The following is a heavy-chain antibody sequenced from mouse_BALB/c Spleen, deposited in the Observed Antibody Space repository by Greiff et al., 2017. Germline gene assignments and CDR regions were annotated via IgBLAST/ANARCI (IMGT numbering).Heavy chain of an antibody. Sequence: QVHVKQSGAELVRPGTSVKISCKASGYAFTNYWLGWVKQRPGHGLEWIGDIYPGSGNTYYNEKFKGKATLTADKSSSTAYMQLSSLTSEDSAVYFCARERAYYGNYRDYAMDYWGQGTSVTVSS. J-gene: IGHJ4*01. CDR2: IYPGSGNT. V-gene: IGHV1-63*01. D-gene: IGHD2-10*01. CDR1: GYAFTNYW. CDR3: ARERAYYGNYRDYAMDY.